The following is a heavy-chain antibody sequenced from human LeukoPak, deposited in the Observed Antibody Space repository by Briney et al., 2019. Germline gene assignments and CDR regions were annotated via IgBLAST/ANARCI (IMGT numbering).Heavy chain of an antibody. V-gene: IGHV1-69*13. Sequence: ASVKVSCKASGGTFSSYAISWVRQAPGQGLEWMGAIIPIFGTANYAQKFQGRVTITADESTSTAYMELSSLRSEDTAVYYCAREAHSSSWYLTEWFDPWGQGTLVTVSS. CDR3: AREAHSSSWYLTEWFDP. D-gene: IGHD6-13*01. CDR2: IIPIFGTA. CDR1: GGTFSSYA. J-gene: IGHJ5*02.